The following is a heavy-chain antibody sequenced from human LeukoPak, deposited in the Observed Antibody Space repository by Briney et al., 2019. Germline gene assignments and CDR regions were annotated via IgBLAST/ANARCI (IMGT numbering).Heavy chain of an antibody. CDR1: GFTFSSYA. V-gene: IGHV3-23*01. D-gene: IGHD6-19*01. CDR2: ISGSGGST. Sequence: GGSLRLSCAASGFTFSSYAISWVRQAPGKGLEWVSTISGSGGSTYYADSVKGRFTISRDNSKNTLYLQMNSLRAEDTAVYYCAKARDSSGSFGFDYWGQGTLVTVSS. CDR3: AKARDSSGSFGFDY. J-gene: IGHJ4*02.